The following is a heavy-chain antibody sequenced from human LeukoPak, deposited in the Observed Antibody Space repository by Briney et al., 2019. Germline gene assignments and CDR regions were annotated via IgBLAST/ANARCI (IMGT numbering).Heavy chain of an antibody. D-gene: IGHD3-16*01. CDR2: ISFDGNSE. CDR1: GVTLRNYA. Sequence: GGSLRLSCVASGVTLRNYAIHWVRQAPGKGLEWVAVISFDGNSEYYADSVQGRFTLSRDNSRNTLFLQMSNLRAEDTAVYFCARGGGLDVWGQGATVTVSS. CDR3: ARGGGLDV. V-gene: IGHV3-30-3*01. J-gene: IGHJ6*02.